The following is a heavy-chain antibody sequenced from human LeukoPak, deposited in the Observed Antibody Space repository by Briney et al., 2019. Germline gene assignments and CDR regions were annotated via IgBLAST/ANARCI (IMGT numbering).Heavy chain of an antibody. CDR1: GFTFSDYY. CDR2: ISSSGSTI. D-gene: IGHD6-13*01. Sequence: SGGSLRLSCAASGFTFSDYYMSWIRQAPGKGLEWVSYISSSGSTIYYADSVKGRFTISRDNAKNSLYLQMNSLRAEDTAVYYCARAISSSWYEEALDYWGQGTLVTVSS. V-gene: IGHV3-11*04. J-gene: IGHJ4*02. CDR3: ARAISSSWYEEALDY.